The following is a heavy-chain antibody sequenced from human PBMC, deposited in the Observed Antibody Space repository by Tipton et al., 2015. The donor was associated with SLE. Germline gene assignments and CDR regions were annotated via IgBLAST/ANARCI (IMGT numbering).Heavy chain of an antibody. J-gene: IGHJ4*02. CDR1: GGSISSYY. V-gene: IGHV4-59*01. D-gene: IGHD4-17*01. CDR3: ASYQDGDYVGAY. CDR2: MYYSGSA. Sequence: TLSLTCTVSGGSISSYYWSWVRQPPGKGLEWIGYMYYSGSANYNPSLKSRVTISVDTSKKQFSLNLSSVTAADTAVYYCASYQDGDYVGAYWGQGTLVTVSS.